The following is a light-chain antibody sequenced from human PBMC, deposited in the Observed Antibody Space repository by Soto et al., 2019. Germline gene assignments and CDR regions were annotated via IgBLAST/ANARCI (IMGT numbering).Light chain of an antibody. CDR1: QSVSSN. Sequence: EIVMTQSPATLSVSPGERATLSCRASQSVSSNLAWYQQKPGQAPRLLIYGTSSRATGIPARVSGSGSGTEFTLTISSLQPEDFAVYYCQQYNNSPQTFGQGTKVEIK. CDR3: QQYNNSPQT. J-gene: IGKJ1*01. V-gene: IGKV3-15*01. CDR2: GTS.